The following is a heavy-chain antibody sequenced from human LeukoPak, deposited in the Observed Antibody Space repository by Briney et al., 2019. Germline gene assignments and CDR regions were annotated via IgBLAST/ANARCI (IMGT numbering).Heavy chain of an antibody. CDR3: ARGGTTHLYPFDI. D-gene: IGHD3-16*01. CDR1: GGSLTGYY. J-gene: IGHJ3*02. Sequence: SETLSLTCTVSGGSLTGYYWSWIRQPPGEGLEWIWYIFYSGNTNYNPSLKSRLTISVDTSGNQFSLKVNSVTAADTAVYYCARGGTTHLYPFDIWGQGTLVTVSS. CDR2: IFYSGNT. V-gene: IGHV4-59*01.